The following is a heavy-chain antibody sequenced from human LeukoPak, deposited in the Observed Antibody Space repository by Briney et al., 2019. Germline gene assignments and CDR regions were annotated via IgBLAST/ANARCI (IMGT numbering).Heavy chain of an antibody. CDR2: ISGSGGST. V-gene: IGHV3-23*01. CDR3: AKDRVWTYYDFWSGRYYFDY. Sequence: GGSLRLSCAASGFTFSSYAMSWVRQAPGKGLEWVSAISGSGGSTYYADSVKGRFTISRDNSKNTLYLQMNSLRAEDTAVYYCAKDRVWTYYDFWSGRYYFDYWGQGTLVTVSS. J-gene: IGHJ4*02. D-gene: IGHD3-3*01. CDR1: GFTFSSYA.